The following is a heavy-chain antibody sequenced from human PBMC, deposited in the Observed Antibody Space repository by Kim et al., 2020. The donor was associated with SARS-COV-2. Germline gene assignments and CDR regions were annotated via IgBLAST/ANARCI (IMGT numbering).Heavy chain of an antibody. CDR2: IYYSGST. J-gene: IGHJ5*02. V-gene: IGHV4-59*01. CDR1: GGSISSYY. Sequence: SETLSLTCTVSGGSISSYYWSWIRQPPGKGLEWIGYIYYSGSTNYNPSLKSRVTISVDTSKNQFSLKLSSVTAADTAVYYCARVSNVGFWSGYYRGTYNRFDPWGQGTLVTVSS. CDR3: ARVSNVGFWSGYYRGTYNRFDP. D-gene: IGHD3-3*01.